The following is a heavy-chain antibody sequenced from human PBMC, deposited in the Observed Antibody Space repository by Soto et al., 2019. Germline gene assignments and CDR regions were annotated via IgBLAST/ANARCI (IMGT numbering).Heavy chain of an antibody. CDR1: GFTFTSYW. V-gene: IGHV3-7*01. CDR3: VSEIARRL. D-gene: IGHD2-21*01. J-gene: IGHJ6*04. CDR2: INKDGSEK. Sequence: EVQVVESGGGLVQPGGSLRLSCAASGFTFTSYWMTWVRQAPGRGLEWVANINKDGSEKCYVDSVKGRFTISRDNAKSSLYLQMNSQRDDDTAVYYCVSEIARRLWGKGTTVIVSS.